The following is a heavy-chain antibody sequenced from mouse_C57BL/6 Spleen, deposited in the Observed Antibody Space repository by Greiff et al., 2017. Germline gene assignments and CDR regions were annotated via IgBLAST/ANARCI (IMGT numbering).Heavy chain of an antibody. V-gene: IGHV1-15*01. D-gene: IGHD1-1*01. CDR1: GYTFTDYE. CDR2: IDPETGGT. CDR3: TNYYGTKYFDV. Sequence: VQLQQSGAELVRPGASVTLSCKASGYTFTDYEMHWVKQTPVHGLEWIGAIDPETGGTASNQKFTGKAILTADKTSSTAYMELRSLTSEDSAVYYCTNYYGTKYFDVWGTGTTVTVSS. J-gene: IGHJ1*03.